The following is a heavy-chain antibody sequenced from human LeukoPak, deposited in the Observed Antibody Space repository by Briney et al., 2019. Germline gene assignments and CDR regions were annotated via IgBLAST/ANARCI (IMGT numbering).Heavy chain of an antibody. Sequence: PGPSLRLAWSAVGLTLSSYGMGWVRHDGGEWREYVLTISDKRAPTYYSASLKGRFPISRDNSQNTLYLQMSSLRPEDTAVYYCVKGSGYFDYWGQGTLVTVSS. CDR2: ISDKRAPT. CDR1: GLTLSSYG. CDR3: VKGSGYFDY. V-gene: IGHV3-64D*06. D-gene: IGHD3-10*01. J-gene: IGHJ4*02.